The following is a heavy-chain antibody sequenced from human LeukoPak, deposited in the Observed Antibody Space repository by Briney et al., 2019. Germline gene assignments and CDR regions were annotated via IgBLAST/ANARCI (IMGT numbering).Heavy chain of an antibody. V-gene: IGHV1-3*01. J-gene: IGHJ5*02. D-gene: IGHD2-21*02. Sequence: ASVKVSCKASGYTFTSYAMHWVRQAPRQRLEWMGWINAGNGNTKYSQKFQGRVTITRDTSASTAYMELSSLRSEDTAVYYCATMKMEAYCGGDCYPEGWFDPWGQGTLVTVSS. CDR1: GYTFTSYA. CDR2: INAGNGNT. CDR3: ATMKMEAYCGGDCYPEGWFDP.